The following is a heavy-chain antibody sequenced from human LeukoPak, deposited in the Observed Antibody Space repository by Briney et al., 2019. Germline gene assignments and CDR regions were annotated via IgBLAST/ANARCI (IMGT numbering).Heavy chain of an antibody. V-gene: IGHV3-74*01. Sequence: PGGSLRLSCAASGFTFSSYWMHWVRQAPGKGLVWVSRINSDGSSTSYADSVKGRFTISRDNAKNMLYLQMNSLRAEDTAVYYCARDDLAYCGGDCLIDYWGQGTLVTVSS. CDR3: ARDDLAYCGGDCLIDY. CDR1: GFTFSSYW. CDR2: INSDGSST. D-gene: IGHD2-21*02. J-gene: IGHJ4*02.